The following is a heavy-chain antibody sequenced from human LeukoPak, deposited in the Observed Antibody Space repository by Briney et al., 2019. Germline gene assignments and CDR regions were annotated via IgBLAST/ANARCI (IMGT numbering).Heavy chain of an antibody. V-gene: IGHV3-30*18. Sequence: GGSLRLSCAASGFTFSSYGMHWVRQAPGKGLEWVAVISYDGSNKYYADSVKGRFTISRDNSKNTLYLQMNSLRAEDTAVYYCAKIGVGMATIEYYYCYGMDVWGQGTTVTVSS. CDR1: GFTFSSYG. CDR2: ISYDGSNK. D-gene: IGHD5-12*01. J-gene: IGHJ6*02. CDR3: AKIGVGMATIEYYYCYGMDV.